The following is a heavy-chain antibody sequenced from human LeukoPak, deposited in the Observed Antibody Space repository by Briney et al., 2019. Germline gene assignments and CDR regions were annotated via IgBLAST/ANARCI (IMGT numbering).Heavy chain of an antibody. CDR2: IYYSGST. J-gene: IGHJ4*02. CDR1: GGSISSGGYY. Sequence: PSQTLSLTCTVSGGSISSGGYYWSWIRQHPGKGLEWIGYIYYSGSTNYNPSLKSRVTVSVDTSKNQFSLKLSSVTAADTAVYYCARHGTLGSTTYPLDYWGQGTLVTVSS. V-gene: IGHV4-31*03. CDR3: ARHGTLGSTTYPLDY. D-gene: IGHD1-26*01.